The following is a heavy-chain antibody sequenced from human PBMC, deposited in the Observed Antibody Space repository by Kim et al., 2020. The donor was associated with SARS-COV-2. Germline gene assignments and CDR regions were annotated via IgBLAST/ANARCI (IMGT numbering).Heavy chain of an antibody. CDR1: GYTISSYG. CDR2: INGYNGKT. CDR3: ARNYGSGSYYTH. Sequence: ASVKVSCKASGYTISSYGIGWVRQAPGQGLEWVGWINGYNGKTDYGQKFQGIVTMTTDTSTNTAYMELRSLRSDDTAVYFCARNYGSGSYYTHWGQGTLVTVSS. D-gene: IGHD3-10*01. V-gene: IGHV1-18*01. J-gene: IGHJ4*02.